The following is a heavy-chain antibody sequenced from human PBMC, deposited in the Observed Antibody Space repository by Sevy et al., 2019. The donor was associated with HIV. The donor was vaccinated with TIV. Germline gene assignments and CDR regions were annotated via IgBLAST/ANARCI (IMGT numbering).Heavy chain of an antibody. J-gene: IGHJ4*02. D-gene: IGHD3-22*01. CDR2: FDPEDGET. CDR3: ASDREYYEDNSGYLDY. CDR1: GYTLSQLS. Sequence: ASVKVSCKVSGYTLSQLSMHWVRQAPGKWLEWMGRFDPEDGETIFAQKFQGRVTMTEDTFTDTVYMELSSLRSEDTAVYYCASDREYYEDNSGYLDYWGQGTLVTVSS. V-gene: IGHV1-24*01.